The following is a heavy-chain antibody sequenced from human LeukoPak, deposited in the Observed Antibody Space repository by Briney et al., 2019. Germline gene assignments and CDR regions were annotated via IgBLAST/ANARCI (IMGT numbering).Heavy chain of an antibody. D-gene: IGHD2-21*02. CDR3: ARHQRGDPDAFNI. V-gene: IGHV4-4*02. CDR1: GGSISSSNW. CDR2: IYHSGST. Sequence: SETLSLTCAVSGGSISSSNWWSWVRQPPGKGLEWIGEIYHSGSTNYNPSLKSRVTISVDKSKNQFSLKLSSVTAADTAVYYCARHQRGDPDAFNIWGQGTLVNVSS. J-gene: IGHJ3*02.